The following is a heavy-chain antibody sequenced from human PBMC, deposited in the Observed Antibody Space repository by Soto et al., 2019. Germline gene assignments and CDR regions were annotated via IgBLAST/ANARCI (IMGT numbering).Heavy chain of an antibody. D-gene: IGHD2-21*02. CDR1: GYTFTGYY. V-gene: IGHV1-2*04. CDR3: ARRKYCGGDCRDDAFDI. CDR2: INPNSGST. Sequence: ASVKVSCKASGYTFTGYYMHWVRQAPGQGLEWMGWINPNSGSTNYAQKFQGWVTMTRDTSISTAYMKLSRLRSDDAAVYCCARRKYCGGDCRDDAFDIWGQGTMVTVSS. J-gene: IGHJ3*02.